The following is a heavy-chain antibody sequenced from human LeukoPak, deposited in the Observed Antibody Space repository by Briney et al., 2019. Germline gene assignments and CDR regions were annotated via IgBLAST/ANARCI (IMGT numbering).Heavy chain of an antibody. V-gene: IGHV3-74*01. J-gene: IGHJ4*02. CDR3: AKSRRAYCSGGSCFGLWDY. D-gene: IGHD2-15*01. Sequence: GGSLRLSCAPSGFTFSTYWMHWVRHAPGKGLVWVPRINSDESSTTYADSVKGRFTISRDNAKNTLYLQMNSLRAEDTAVYYCAKSRRAYCSGGSCFGLWDYWGQGTLVTVSS. CDR1: GFTFSTYW. CDR2: INSDESST.